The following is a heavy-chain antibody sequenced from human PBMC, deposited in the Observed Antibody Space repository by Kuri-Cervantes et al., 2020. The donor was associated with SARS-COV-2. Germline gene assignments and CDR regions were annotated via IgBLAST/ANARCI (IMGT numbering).Heavy chain of an antibody. CDR3: ARDHGLMPLRGPFDY. D-gene: IGHD3-10*01. CDR2: ISYDGSNK. CDR1: GFTFSSYA. Sequence: GGSLSLACAVSGFTFSSYAMHWVRQAPGKGMEWVAVISYDGSNKYYAGSVKGRFTISRDNSKNTLYLQMNSLRAEDTAVYYCARDHGLMPLRGPFDYWGQGTLVTVSS. V-gene: IGHV3-30-3*01. J-gene: IGHJ4*02.